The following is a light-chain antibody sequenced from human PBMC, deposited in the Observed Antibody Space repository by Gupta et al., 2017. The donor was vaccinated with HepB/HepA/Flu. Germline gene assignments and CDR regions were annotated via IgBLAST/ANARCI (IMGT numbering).Light chain of an antibody. V-gene: IGLV1-51*01. CDR1: NSNIGNKY. J-gene: IGLJ3*02. Sequence: QSVLTQPPSVSAAPGQKVTISCSGSNSNIGNKYVSWYQQLPGTAPKLLIYDNDLRPSGISDRFSAAKSGTSATLGITGRQTGDEADYYCGTWDDNLRAWVFGGGTKLTVL. CDR3: GTWDDNLRAWV. CDR2: DND.